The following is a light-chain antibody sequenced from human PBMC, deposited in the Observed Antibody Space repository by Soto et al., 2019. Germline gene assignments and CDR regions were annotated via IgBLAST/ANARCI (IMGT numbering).Light chain of an antibody. CDR3: MQALHTPLFT. J-gene: IGKJ3*01. V-gene: IGKV2-28*01. CDR1: QSLLHSDGYNY. Sequence: DIVMTQSPLYLPVTPGEPASISCRSSQSLLHSDGYNYLDWYLQKPGQSPQLLIYLGSNRASGVPERFSGSGSGTDFTLQISRVEAEDVGVYYCMQALHTPLFTFGPGTKVDRK. CDR2: LGS.